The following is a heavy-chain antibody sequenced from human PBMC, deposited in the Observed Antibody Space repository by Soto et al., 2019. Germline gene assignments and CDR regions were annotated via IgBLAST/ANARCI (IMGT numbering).Heavy chain of an antibody. D-gene: IGHD3-3*01. CDR2: IYYSGST. J-gene: IGHJ4*02. CDR3: ARDDASGYDK. CDR1: GGSISSYY. Sequence: PSETLSLTCTVSGGSISSYYWSWIRQPPGKGLEWIGYIYYSGSTNYNPSLKGRVTISVDTSKNQFSLKLSSVTAADTAVYYCARDDASGYDKWGQGTLVTVSS. V-gene: IGHV4-59*01.